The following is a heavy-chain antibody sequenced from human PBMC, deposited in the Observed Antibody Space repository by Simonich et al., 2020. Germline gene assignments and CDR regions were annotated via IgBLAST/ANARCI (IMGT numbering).Heavy chain of an antibody. CDR3: ARDGLGTAYYYYMDV. CDR1: GFTFSSYW. Sequence: EVQLVESGGGLVQPGGSLRLSCAASGFTFSSYWMSWGRQAPGKGLEWMANIKQDGSEKYYVDSVKGRFTISRDNAKNSLYLQMNSLRAEDTAVYYCARDGLGTAYYYYMDVWGKGTTVTVSS. V-gene: IGHV3-7*01. J-gene: IGHJ6*03. CDR2: IKQDGSEK. D-gene: IGHD7-27*01.